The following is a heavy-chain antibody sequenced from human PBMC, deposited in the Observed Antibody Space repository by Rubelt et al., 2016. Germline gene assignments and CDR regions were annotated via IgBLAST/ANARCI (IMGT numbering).Heavy chain of an antibody. J-gene: IGHJ6*02. V-gene: IGHV4-4*07. CDR1: GGSISSYY. Sequence: QVQLQESGPGLVKPSETLSLTCTVSGGSISSYYWSWIRQPAGKGLEWIGRIYTSGSTNYNPSLKSRVTLSVTTSKNQFSWKLSVVTAADTAVYYGARDLDYHCSSTSCYGGMDVWGQGTTVTVSS. D-gene: IGHD2-2*01. CDR2: IYTSGST. CDR3: ARDLDYHCSSTSCYGGMDV.